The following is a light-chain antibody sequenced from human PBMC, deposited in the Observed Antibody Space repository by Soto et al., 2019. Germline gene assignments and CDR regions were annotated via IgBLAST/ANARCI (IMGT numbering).Light chain of an antibody. CDR1: QGISNY. Sequence: DIQMTQSPSSLSASVGDRVTITCRASQGISNYLAWYQQKPGQVPKLLIYDASTLQSGVPSRFSGSGSGTDFTLTISSLQPEDVATYYCQKYNSAPWTYGQGTNVDIK. CDR3: QKYNSAPWT. J-gene: IGKJ1*01. CDR2: DAS. V-gene: IGKV1-27*01.